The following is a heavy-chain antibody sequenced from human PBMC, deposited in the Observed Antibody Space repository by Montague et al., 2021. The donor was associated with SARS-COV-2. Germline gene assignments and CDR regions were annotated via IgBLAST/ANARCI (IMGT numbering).Heavy chain of an antibody. CDR3: ARDYYDSTGLNWFDP. V-gene: IGHV4-61*02. Sequence: TLSLTCAVSGGSIITGSNFYWGWIRQSAGKGLEWIGRIHSSGGTNYNPSLKSRLTMSVDSSANQFSLKLTSVTAADTAVYYCARDYYDSTGLNWFDPWGQELLVTVSS. D-gene: IGHD3-22*01. CDR2: IHSSGGT. J-gene: IGHJ5*02. CDR1: GGSIITGSNFY.